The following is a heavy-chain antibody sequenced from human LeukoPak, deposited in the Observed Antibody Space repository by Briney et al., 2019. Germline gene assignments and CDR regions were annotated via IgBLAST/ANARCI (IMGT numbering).Heavy chain of an antibody. J-gene: IGHJ5*02. Sequence: HGESLKISCKGSGYSFTRYWIGWVRQMPGKGLEWMGIIYPGDSDTRYSPSFQGQVTISADKSISTAYLQWSSLKASDTAMYYCARRSRDGANWFDPWGQGTLVTVSS. CDR2: IYPGDSDT. CDR3: ARRSRDGANWFDP. D-gene: IGHD5-24*01. V-gene: IGHV5-51*01. CDR1: GYSFTRYW.